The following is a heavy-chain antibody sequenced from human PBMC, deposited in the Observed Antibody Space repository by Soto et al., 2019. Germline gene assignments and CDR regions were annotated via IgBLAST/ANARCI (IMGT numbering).Heavy chain of an antibody. CDR3: AKDGRHCSGGSCPQGH. V-gene: IGHV1-2*02. CDR2: INPISGGT. Sequence: GASVKFSCKTSGYTFTGHHIHWVRQAPGQGLEWMGWINPISGGTKYREKFQGRVSITRDKSSSTAYMELSSLTSDDSAVYYCAKDGRHCSGGSCPQGHWGQGTLVTVSS. D-gene: IGHD2-15*01. CDR1: GYTFTGHH. J-gene: IGHJ4*02.